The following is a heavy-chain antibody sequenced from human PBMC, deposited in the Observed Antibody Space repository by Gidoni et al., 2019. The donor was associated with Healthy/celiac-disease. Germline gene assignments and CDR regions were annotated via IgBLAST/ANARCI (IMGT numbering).Heavy chain of an antibody. V-gene: IGHV3-23*01. J-gene: IGHJ2*01. CDR3: AKVTIFGVVITRGHWYFDL. Sequence: EVQLLESGGGLVQPGGSLRPSCAASGFTFRSYAMSWVRQAPGKGLEWVSAISGSGGSTYYADSVKGRFTISRDNSKNTLYLQMNSLRAEDTAVYYCAKVTIFGVVITRGHWYFDLWGRGTLVTVSS. CDR2: ISGSGGST. CDR1: GFTFRSYA. D-gene: IGHD3-3*01.